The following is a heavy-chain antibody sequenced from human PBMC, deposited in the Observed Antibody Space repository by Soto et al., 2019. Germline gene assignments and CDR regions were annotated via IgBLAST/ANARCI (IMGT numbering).Heavy chain of an antibody. CDR1: GGSISRGGYS. D-gene: IGHD3-10*01. V-gene: IGHV4-30-2*01. CDR3: ARYGSGSSVWFDP. Sequence: PSETLSLTCAVSGGSISRGGYSWSLILQTPGKGLEWIGYIYHSGSTYYNPSLRSRVTISVDKSKNLFSLNLSSVTAADTAVYYCARYGSGSSVWFDPWGQGTLVTVSS. J-gene: IGHJ5*02. CDR2: IYHSGST.